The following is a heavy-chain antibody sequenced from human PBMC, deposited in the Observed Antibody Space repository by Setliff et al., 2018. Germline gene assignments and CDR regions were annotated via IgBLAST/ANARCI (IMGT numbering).Heavy chain of an antibody. CDR3: ARLTYYYDSSGLNAFDI. V-gene: IGHV4-39*07. D-gene: IGHD3-22*01. Sequence: SETLSLTCSVSGGSISRSSYHYVWIRQPPGKGLEWIGSIYYSGTTHYNPSLKSRVTISVDTSKNQFSLKLSSVTAADTAMYYCARLTYYYDSSGLNAFDIWGQGTMVTVSS. J-gene: IGHJ3*02. CDR1: GGSISRSSYH. CDR2: IYYSGTT.